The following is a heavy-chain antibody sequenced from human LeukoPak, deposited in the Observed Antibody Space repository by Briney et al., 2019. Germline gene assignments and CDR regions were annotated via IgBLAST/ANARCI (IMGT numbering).Heavy chain of an antibody. CDR1: GGTFSSYA. D-gene: IGHD7-27*01. J-gene: IGHJ6*03. CDR2: IIPIFGTA. V-gene: IGHV1-69*13. CDR3: AGAGHYYYYYMDV. Sequence: SVKVSCKASGGTFSSYAISWVRQAPGQGLEWMGGIIPIFGTANYAQKFQGRVTITADESTSTAYTELSSLRSEDTAVYYCAGAGHYYYYYMDVWGKGTTVTISS.